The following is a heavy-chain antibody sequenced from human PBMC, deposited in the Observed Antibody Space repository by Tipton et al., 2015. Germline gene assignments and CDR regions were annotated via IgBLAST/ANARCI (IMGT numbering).Heavy chain of an antibody. V-gene: IGHV4-39*07. D-gene: IGHD4-23*01. CDR1: GGSISSSSYY. J-gene: IGHJ4*02. CDR2: LYFSGST. CDR3: ARARGRHGGLFDS. Sequence: LRLSCTVSGGSISSSSYYWAWIRQPPGKGLEWIGSLYFSGSTNYNPSLKSRVTISVDTSKTQFSLKMSSVTASDTAVYYCARARGRHGGLFDSWGQGILVTVSS.